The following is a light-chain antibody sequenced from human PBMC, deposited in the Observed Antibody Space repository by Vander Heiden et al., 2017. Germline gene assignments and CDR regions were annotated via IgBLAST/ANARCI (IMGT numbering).Light chain of an antibody. CDR3: QQSYSTLWT. V-gene: IGKV1-39*01. Sequence: DSQMSKSTSSLSASVGDRVTITCRASQSISSYLNWYQQKPGKAPKLLIYAASSLQSGVPSRFSGSGSGTDFTLTISSLQPEDFATYYCQQSYSTLWTFGQGTKVEIK. J-gene: IGKJ1*01. CDR2: AAS. CDR1: QSISSY.